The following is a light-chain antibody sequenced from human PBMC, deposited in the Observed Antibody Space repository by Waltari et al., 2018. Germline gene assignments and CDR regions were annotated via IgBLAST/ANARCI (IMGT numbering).Light chain of an antibody. Sequence: LSCRASQSVGRTLAWYQQKPGQALRLLIYDASSRATDIPDRFSGSGSETDFSLTISRLEPEDFAVYYCQKYGTLPATFGQGTKVEIK. CDR3: QKYGTLPAT. J-gene: IGKJ1*01. V-gene: IGKV3-20*01. CDR2: DAS. CDR1: QSVGRT.